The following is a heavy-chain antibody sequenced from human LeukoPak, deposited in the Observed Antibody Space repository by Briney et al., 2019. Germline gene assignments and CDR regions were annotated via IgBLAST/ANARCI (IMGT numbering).Heavy chain of an antibody. CDR1: GGSISSYY. V-gene: IGHV4-59*01. CDR3: ARLSWPGRGSRFDP. Sequence: SETLSLTCTVSGGSISSYYWSWIRQPPGKGLEWIGYIYYSGSTNYNPSLESRVTISVDTSKNQFSLKLSSVTAADTAVYFCARLSWPGRGSRFDPWGQGTLVTVSS. CDR2: IYYSGST. D-gene: IGHD3-10*01. J-gene: IGHJ5*02.